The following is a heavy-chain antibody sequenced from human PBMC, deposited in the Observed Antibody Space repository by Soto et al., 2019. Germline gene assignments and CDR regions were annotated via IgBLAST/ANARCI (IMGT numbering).Heavy chain of an antibody. CDR1: GYTFTSYD. D-gene: IGHD3-3*01. CDR3: ARVVYDFWSGYYSNGYYYYMDV. CDR2: MNPNSGNT. Sequence: GGSAKVSCKASGYTFTSYDINWVRQATGQGLEWMGWMNPNSGNTGYAQKFQGRVTMTRNTSISTAYMELSSLRSEDTAVYYCARVVYDFWSGYYSNGYYYYMDVWGKGTTVTVSS. V-gene: IGHV1-8*01. J-gene: IGHJ6*03.